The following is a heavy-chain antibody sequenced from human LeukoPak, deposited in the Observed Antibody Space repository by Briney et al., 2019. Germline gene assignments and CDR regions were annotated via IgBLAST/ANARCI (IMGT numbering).Heavy chain of an antibody. V-gene: IGHV3-74*01. J-gene: IGHJ4*02. CDR3: ARVARDGYNYFDY. D-gene: IGHD5-24*01. CDR2: INSDGSST. CDR1: GFTFSSYW. Sequence: PGGSLRLSCAASGFTFSSYWMHWVRQAPGKGLVWVSRINSDGSSTSYADSVKGRFTISRDNAKNTLYLQMNSLRAEDTAVYYCARVARDGYNYFDYWGQGTLVTVSS.